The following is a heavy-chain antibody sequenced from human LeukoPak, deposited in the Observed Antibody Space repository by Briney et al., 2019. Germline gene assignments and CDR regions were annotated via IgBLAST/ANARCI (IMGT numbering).Heavy chain of an antibody. CDR2: IHHNGTR. CDR3: ARHESGSYRDDAFDI. Sequence: PSGTLSLTCGVSVGSINSGNWWTWVRQSPGKGLEWIGEIHHNGTRNYNPSLKSRVTISVDTSKNQFSLKLSSVTAADTAVYYCARHESGSYRDDAFDIWGQGTMVTVSS. V-gene: IGHV4/OR15-8*01. CDR1: VGSINSGNW. J-gene: IGHJ3*02. D-gene: IGHD1-26*01.